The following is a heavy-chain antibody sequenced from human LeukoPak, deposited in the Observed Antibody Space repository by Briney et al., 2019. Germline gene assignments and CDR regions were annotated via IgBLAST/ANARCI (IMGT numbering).Heavy chain of an antibody. CDR1: GDSISTYY. CDR3: ARNTYFDY. J-gene: IGHJ4*02. V-gene: IGHV4-59*01. CDR2: VYYGGNT. Sequence: SETLSLTCTVSGDSISTYYWSWIRQPPGKGLEWIGYVYYGGNTNYNPSLKSRVTISIDTSKNQFSLKLSSVTAADTAVYYCARNTYFDYWGQGTLATVSS.